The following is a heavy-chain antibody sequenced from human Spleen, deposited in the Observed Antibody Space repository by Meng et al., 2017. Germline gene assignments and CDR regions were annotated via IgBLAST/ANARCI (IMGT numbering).Heavy chain of an antibody. CDR3: ARDREGVGFGEFLGF. CDR1: GFTFSSYA. Sequence: GESLKISCAASGFTFSSYAMHWVRQAPGKGLEWVAVISYDGSNKYYADSVKGRFTISRDNSKNTLYLQMNSLRAEDTAVYYCARDREGVGFGEFLGFWGQGTLVTVSS. CDR2: ISYDGSNK. V-gene: IGHV3-30*01. J-gene: IGHJ4*02. D-gene: IGHD3-10*01.